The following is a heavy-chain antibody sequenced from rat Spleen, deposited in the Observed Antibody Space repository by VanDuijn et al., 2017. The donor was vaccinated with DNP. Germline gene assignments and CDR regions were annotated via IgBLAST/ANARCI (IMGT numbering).Heavy chain of an antibody. D-gene: IGHD1-11*01. CDR1: GFTFSDYG. Sequence: EVQLVESGGGLVQPGRSMKLSCAASGFTFSDYGMAWVLQAPTKGLEWVASINTDGGSTYYPDSVKGRFTMSRDNAENTVYLQMNSLRSEDTATYYCAKDGYGGYRVDYWGQGVMVTVSS. V-gene: IGHV5S13*01. CDR3: AKDGYGGYRVDY. J-gene: IGHJ2*01. CDR2: INTDGGST.